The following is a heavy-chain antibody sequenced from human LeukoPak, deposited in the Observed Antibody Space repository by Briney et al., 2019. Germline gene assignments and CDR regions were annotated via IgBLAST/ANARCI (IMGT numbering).Heavy chain of an antibody. CDR2: ISYDGSNK. D-gene: IGHD3-22*01. CDR1: GFTFSSYA. Sequence: PGGSLRLSCAASGFTFSSYAMHWVRQAPGKGLEWVAVISYDGSNKYYADSVKGRFTISRDNSKNTLYLQMNSLRAEDTAVYYCARDGGYYDSSGYPTPASDYWGQGTLVTVSS. V-gene: IGHV3-30-3*01. CDR3: ARDGGYYDSSGYPTPASDY. J-gene: IGHJ4*02.